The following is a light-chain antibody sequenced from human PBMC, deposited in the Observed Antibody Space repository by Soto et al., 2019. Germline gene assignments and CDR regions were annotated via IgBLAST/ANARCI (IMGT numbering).Light chain of an antibody. Sequence: NFMLTQPHSVSESPGKTVTISCTRISGSIASSFVQWHQQSPGSAPTIVIYNINERPTGVPDRFSGSVDSSSNSASPSISGLKTEDEAFYYCQSYDKTNVIFGGGTKLTV. CDR1: SGSIASSF. CDR3: QSYDKTNVI. J-gene: IGLJ2*01. CDR2: NIN. V-gene: IGLV6-57*04.